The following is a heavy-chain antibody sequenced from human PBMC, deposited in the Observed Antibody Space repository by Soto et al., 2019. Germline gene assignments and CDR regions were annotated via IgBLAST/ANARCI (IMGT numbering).Heavy chain of an antibody. CDR3: ATDTSAKLELNYYYGMDV. V-gene: IGHV1-24*01. Sequence: ASVKVSCKVSGYTLTELSMHWVRQAPGKGLEWMGGFDPEDGETIYAQKFQGRVTMTEDTSTDTAYMELSSLRSEDTAVYYCATDTSAKLELNYYYGMDVWGQGNTVTVSS. J-gene: IGHJ6*02. D-gene: IGHD1-7*01. CDR2: FDPEDGET. CDR1: GYTLTELS.